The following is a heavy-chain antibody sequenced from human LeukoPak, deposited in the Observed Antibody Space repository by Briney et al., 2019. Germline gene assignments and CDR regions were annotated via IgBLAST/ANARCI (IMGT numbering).Heavy chain of an antibody. CDR3: ARDPQGGAGFDY. CDR1: GFTFSSYS. J-gene: IGHJ4*02. CDR2: ISSGSSTI. Sequence: GGSLRLSCAASGFTFSSYSMNWVRQAPGEGLEWVSYISSGSSTIYYADSVKGRFTISRDNAKNSLYLQMNSLRDEDTAVYYCARDPQGGAGFDYWGQGTLVTVSS. D-gene: IGHD1-26*01. V-gene: IGHV3-48*02.